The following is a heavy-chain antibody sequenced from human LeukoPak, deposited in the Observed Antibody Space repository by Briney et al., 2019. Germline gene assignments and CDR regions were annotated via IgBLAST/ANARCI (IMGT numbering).Heavy chain of an antibody. CDR2: GHYTGST. D-gene: IGHD3-16*01. J-gene: IGHJ3*02. V-gene: IGHV4-59*01. CDR3: ARWGETSALRVHAFDI. Sequence: SETLSLTCTVSGDSISSYYWNWIRQPPGKGLEWIGYGHYTGSTNYNPSLKSRVTFSVDTSKNQFSLKLTSVTAADTAVYYCARWGETSALRVHAFDIWGQGTMVTVSS. CDR1: GDSISSYY.